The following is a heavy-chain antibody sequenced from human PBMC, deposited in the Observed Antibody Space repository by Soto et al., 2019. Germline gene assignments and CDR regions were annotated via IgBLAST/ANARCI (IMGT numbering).Heavy chain of an antibody. D-gene: IGHD5-18*01. CDR2: ISYDGSNK. Sequence: QVQLVESGGGVVQPGRSLRLSCAASGFTFSSYGMHWVRQAPGKGLEWVAVISYDGSNKYYADSVKGRFTISRDNSKNTLYLQMNSLRAEDTAVYYCAKDGGYSYGYCWYFDYGGQGTLVTVSS. CDR3: AKDGGYSYGYCWYFDY. CDR1: GFTFSSYG. J-gene: IGHJ4*02. V-gene: IGHV3-30*18.